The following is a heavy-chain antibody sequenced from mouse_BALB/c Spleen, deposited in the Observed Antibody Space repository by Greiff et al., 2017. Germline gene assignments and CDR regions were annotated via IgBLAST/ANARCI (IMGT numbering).Heavy chain of an antibody. D-gene: IGHD2-3*01. CDR1: GFNIKDTY. J-gene: IGHJ4*01. CDR2: IDPANGNT. CDR3: QRFYDGYYYAMDY. V-gene: IGHV14-3*02. Sequence: EVQLQQSGAELVKPGASVKLSCTASGFNIKDTYMHWVKQRPEQGLEWIGRIDPANGNTKYDPKFQGKATITADTPSNTAYLQLSSLTSEDTAVYYCQRFYDGYYYAMDYWGQGTSVTVSS.